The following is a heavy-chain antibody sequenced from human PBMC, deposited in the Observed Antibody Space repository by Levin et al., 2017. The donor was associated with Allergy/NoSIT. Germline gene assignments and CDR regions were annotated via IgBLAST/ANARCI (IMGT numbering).Heavy chain of an antibody. CDR2: ISGSGGST. CDR1: GFTFSSYA. D-gene: IGHD3-22*01. CDR3: AKDLERDSSGYSVPFDY. J-gene: IGHJ4*02. V-gene: IGHV3-23*01. Sequence: GGSLRLSCAASGFTFSSYAMSWVRQAPGKGLEWVSAISGSGGSTYYADSVKGRFTISRDNSKNTLYLQMNSLRAEDTAVYYCAKDLERDSSGYSVPFDYWGQGTLVTVSS.